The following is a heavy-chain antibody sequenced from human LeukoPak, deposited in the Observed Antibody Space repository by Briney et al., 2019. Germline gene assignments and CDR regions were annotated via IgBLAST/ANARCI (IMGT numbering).Heavy chain of an antibody. D-gene: IGHD1-26*01. CDR3: VRDWEGFNFDI. Sequence: SETLSLTRIVSGGSVSSYHWSWVRQPPGEGLEWIAYVHNSGSTNYNPSLKSRVIISVDRSKNQFSLKMNSVTAADTAVYYCVRDWEGFNFDIWGQGTMVAVSS. CDR2: VHNSGST. J-gene: IGHJ3*02. CDR1: GGSVSSYH. V-gene: IGHV4-59*02.